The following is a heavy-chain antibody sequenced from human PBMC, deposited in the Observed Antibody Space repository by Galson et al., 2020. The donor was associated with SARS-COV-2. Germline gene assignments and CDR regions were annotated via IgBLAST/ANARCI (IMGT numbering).Heavy chain of an antibody. CDR2: IYWDNDK. V-gene: IGHV2-5*02. CDR3: AHRRIWGALDY. J-gene: IGHJ4*02. D-gene: IGHD7-27*01. Sequence: SGPTLVKPTQTLTLTCTFSGFSPSTSGVGVGWISQPPGKALEWLALIYWDNDKRYSPSLKSRLTITKDTSKNQVVLTMTNMDPVDTATYYCAHRRIWGALDYWGQGTLVTVSS. CDR1: GFSPSTSGVG.